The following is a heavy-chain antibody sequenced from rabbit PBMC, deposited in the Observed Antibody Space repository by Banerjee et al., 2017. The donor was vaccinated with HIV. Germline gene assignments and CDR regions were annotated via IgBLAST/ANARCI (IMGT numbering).Heavy chain of an antibody. J-gene: IGHJ4*01. Sequence: QSLEESGGDLVKPGASLTLTCTASGFSFSGVSWIYWVRQAPGKGLEWIACIDGGSSGTTYYASWAKGRFSISKISSTTVTLQMTSLTVADTASYFCARGNTYNFHLWGPGTLVTVS. D-gene: IGHD1-1*01. CDR2: IDGGSSGTT. V-gene: IGHV1S40*01. CDR1: GFSFSGVSW. CDR3: ARGNTYNFHL.